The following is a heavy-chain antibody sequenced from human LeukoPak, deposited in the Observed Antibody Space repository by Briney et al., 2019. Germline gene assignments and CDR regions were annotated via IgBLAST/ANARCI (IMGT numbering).Heavy chain of an antibody. CDR2: INSDGSTT. D-gene: IGHD3-10*02. J-gene: IGHJ4*02. Sequence: GGSLRLSCAASGFTLTNYWMHWVRQAPGKGLVWVSRINSDGSTTTYADSVKGRFTISRDNARNTLYLQMNSLGAEDTAVYYCARVTWNYVPFDYWGQGTLVTVSS. CDR3: ARVTWNYVPFDY. CDR1: GFTLTNYW. V-gene: IGHV3-74*01.